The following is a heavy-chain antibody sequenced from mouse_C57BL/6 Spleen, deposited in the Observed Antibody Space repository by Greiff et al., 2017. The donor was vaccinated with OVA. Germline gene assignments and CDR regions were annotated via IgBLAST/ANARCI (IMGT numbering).Heavy chain of an antibody. Sequence: EVKVVESGGDLVKPGGSLKLSCAASGFTFSSYGMSWVRQTPDKRLEWVATISSGGSYTYYPDSVKGRFTISRDNAKNTLYLQMSSLKSEDTAMYYCARLYGSSYGAMDYWGQGTSVTVSS. CDR2: ISSGGSYT. CDR1: GFTFSSYG. V-gene: IGHV5-6*01. J-gene: IGHJ4*01. CDR3: ARLYGSSYGAMDY. D-gene: IGHD1-1*01.